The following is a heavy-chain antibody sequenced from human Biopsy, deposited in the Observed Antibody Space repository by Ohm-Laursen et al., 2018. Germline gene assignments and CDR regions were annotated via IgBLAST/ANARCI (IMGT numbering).Heavy chain of an antibody. V-gene: IGHV4-39*01. CDR2: IFYTGII. Sequence: SETLSLTCTVSGGSVSSNTDYWAWLRQPPGKGLEWIGSIFYTGIIFYNPSLKSRVSISVDTSKNQFSLNLNSVTAPDTALYYCARHPTGFWFDPWGQGTLVIVSS. CDR1: GGSVSSNTDY. J-gene: IGHJ5*02. CDR3: ARHPTGFWFDP.